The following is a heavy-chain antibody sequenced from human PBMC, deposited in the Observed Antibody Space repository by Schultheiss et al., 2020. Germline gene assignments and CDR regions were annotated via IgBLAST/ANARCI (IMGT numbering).Heavy chain of an antibody. CDR3: AREYSSGWYAAFDI. CDR2: IYYSGST. V-gene: IGHV4-59*01. CDR1: GGSSSGYY. J-gene: IGHJ3*02. Sequence: SETLSLTCAVYGGSSSGYYWSWIRQPPGKGLEWIGYIYYSGSTNYNPSLKSRVTISVDTSKNQFSLKLSSVTAADTAVYYCAREYSSGWYAAFDIWGQGTMVT. D-gene: IGHD6-19*01.